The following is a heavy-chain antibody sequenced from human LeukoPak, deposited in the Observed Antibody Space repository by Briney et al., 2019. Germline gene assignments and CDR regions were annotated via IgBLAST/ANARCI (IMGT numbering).Heavy chain of an antibody. D-gene: IGHD3-10*01. CDR2: ISGSGGST. V-gene: IGHV3-23*01. CDR1: GFTFSSYV. CDR3: AKGGFTMVRGVISYMDV. J-gene: IGHJ6*03. Sequence: PGGSLRLSCAASGFTFSSYVMSWVRQAPGKGLEWVSAISGSGGSTYYADSVKGRFTISRDNSKNTLYLPMNSLRAEDTAVYYCAKGGFTMVRGVISYMDVWGKGTTVTVPS.